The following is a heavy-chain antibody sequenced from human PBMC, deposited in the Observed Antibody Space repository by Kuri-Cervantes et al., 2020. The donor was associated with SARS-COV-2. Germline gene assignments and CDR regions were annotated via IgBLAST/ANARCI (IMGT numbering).Heavy chain of an antibody. J-gene: IGHJ4*02. CDR1: GYSISSGYY. Sequence: GSLRLSCTVSGYSISSGYYWGWIRQPPGKGLEWIGSIYHSGSTYYNPSLQSRVTISVDTSKNQFSLKLSSVTAADTAVYYCARTVTTTPDYWGQGTLVTVSS. CDR3: ARTVTTTPDY. CDR2: IYHSGST. V-gene: IGHV4-38-2*02. D-gene: IGHD4-11*01.